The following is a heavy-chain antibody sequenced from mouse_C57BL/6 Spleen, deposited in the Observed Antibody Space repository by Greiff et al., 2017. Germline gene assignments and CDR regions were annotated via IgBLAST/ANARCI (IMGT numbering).Heavy chain of an antibody. CDR1: GYTFTDYY. D-gene: IGHD2-4*01. CDR2: INPNNGGT. V-gene: IGHV1-26*01. J-gene: IGHJ2*01. Sequence: EVQLQQSGPELVKPGASVKISCKASGYTFTDYYMNWVKQSHGKSLAWIGDINPNNGGTSYNQKFKGKDTLTVDKSSSTAYMELRSLTSEDSAVYYCARGIYYDYDDERYYCDYWGQGTTLTVSS. CDR3: ARGIYYDYDDERYYCDY.